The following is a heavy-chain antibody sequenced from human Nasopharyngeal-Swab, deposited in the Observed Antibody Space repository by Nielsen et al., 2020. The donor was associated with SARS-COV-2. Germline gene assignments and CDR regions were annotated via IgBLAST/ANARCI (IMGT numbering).Heavy chain of an antibody. Sequence: GGSLRLSCKGSGYSFTSYWIGWVRQMPGKGLEWMGIIYPGDSDTRYSPSFQGQVTIPADKSISTAYLQWSSLKASDTAMYYCARHPFSRYDFQEWGGMDVWGQGTTVTVSS. D-gene: IGHD3-3*01. CDR3: ARHPFSRYDFQEWGGMDV. J-gene: IGHJ6*02. CDR2: IYPGDSDT. CDR1: GYSFTSYW. V-gene: IGHV5-51*01.